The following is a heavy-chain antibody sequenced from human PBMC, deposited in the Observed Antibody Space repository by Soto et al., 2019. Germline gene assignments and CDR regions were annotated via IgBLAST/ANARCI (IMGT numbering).Heavy chain of an antibody. J-gene: IGHJ5*02. V-gene: IGHV4-39*01. D-gene: IGHD3-10*01. CDR3: ARRRWFGEENWFDP. Sequence: SETLSLTCTVSGGPISSRNYYWDWIRQPPGKGLEWIGSMYSAGSTYYNPSLKSRVTLSVDSSKNQFSLNLNSVTAADTAVYYCARRRWFGEENWFDPWGQGTLVTVAS. CDR1: GGPISSRNYY. CDR2: MYSAGST.